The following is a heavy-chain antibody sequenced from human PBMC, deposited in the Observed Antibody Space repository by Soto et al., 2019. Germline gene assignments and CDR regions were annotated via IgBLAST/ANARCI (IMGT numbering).Heavy chain of an antibody. Sequence: QVQLQESGPGLVKPSETLSLTCTVPGASIRNYFLSWIRQPPGKGLEWVGFIFHSGSTNLNPSLKSRVSFSVDTSKNQFSLKLTSVTAADTAVYYCARDQSGCPHFDYWGQGILITVSS. CDR2: IFHSGST. CDR3: ARDQSGCPHFDY. J-gene: IGHJ4*02. CDR1: GASIRNYF. D-gene: IGHD1-26*01. V-gene: IGHV4-59*01.